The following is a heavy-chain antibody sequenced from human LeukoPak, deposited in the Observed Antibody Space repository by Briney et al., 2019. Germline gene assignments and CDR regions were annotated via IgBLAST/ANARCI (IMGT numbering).Heavy chain of an antibody. CDR1: GYTFTSYY. CDR3: ARGDANYYYAMDV. V-gene: IGHV1-46*03. Sequence: ASVKVSCKASGYTFTSYYIHWVRQAPGQGLEWMGFIKPSGGSTSYPQKFQGRVTMTRDTSTSTVFMEVSSLRSDDTAVYFCARGDANYYYAMDVWGQGTTVTVSS. J-gene: IGHJ6*02. CDR2: IKPSGGST.